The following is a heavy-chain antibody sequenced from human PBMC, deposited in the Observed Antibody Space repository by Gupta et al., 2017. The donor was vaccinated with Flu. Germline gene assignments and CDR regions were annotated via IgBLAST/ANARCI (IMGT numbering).Heavy chain of an antibody. V-gene: IGHV4-30-2*01. CDR2: IYHSGST. CDR3: ARARVGYCSGGSCYDYYYMDV. D-gene: IGHD2-15*01. Sequence: SRQPPGKGLEWIGYIYHSGSTYYNPSLKSRVTISVDRSKNQFSLKLSSVTAADTAVYYCARARVGYCSGGSCYDYYYMDVWGKGTTVTVSS. J-gene: IGHJ6*03.